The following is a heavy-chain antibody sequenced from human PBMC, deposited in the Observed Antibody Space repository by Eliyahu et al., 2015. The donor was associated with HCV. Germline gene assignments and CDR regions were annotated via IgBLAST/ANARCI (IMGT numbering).Heavy chain of an antibody. CDR2: IYWNDDY. Sequence: QITLKESGPTLVKPTQTLTLTCTFSGFSLTTTGEGVGWIRQPPGKALEWLALIYWNDDYYYRPISEDQTHHHQGHLQKPGGPYNAQHAPVDTATYYCAHRRSVPVAGTFFDSWGQGTRVTVSS. D-gene: IGHD6-19*01. CDR3: AHRRSVPVAGTFFDS. J-gene: IGHJ5*01. CDR1: GFSLTTTGEG. V-gene: IGHV2-5*01.